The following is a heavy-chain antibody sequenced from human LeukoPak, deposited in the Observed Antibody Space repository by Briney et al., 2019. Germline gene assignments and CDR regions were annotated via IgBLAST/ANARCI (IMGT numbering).Heavy chain of an antibody. Sequence: GGSLRLSCAASGFTFSSYGMHWVRQAPGKGLEWVAVISYDGINKYYADSVKGRFTISRDNSKNTLYLQMNSLRAEDTAVYYCAKDYATYYYYGMDVWGQGTTVTVTS. CDR3: AKDYATYYYYGMDV. D-gene: IGHD4-17*01. J-gene: IGHJ6*02. CDR2: ISYDGINK. V-gene: IGHV3-30*18. CDR1: GFTFSSYG.